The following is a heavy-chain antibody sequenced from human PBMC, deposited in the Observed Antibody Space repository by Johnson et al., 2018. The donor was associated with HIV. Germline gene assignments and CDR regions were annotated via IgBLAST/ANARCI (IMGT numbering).Heavy chain of an antibody. CDR1: GFTVSSNN. Sequence: MQLVESGGGLVQPGGSLRLSCAASGFTVSSNNMSWVRQAPGKGLEWVANIKQDGSEKNYVDSVKGRFIISRDNAKDSLYLQMNSLRAEDTAVYYCARSIMGAGPFDIWGQGTMVSVSS. CDR3: ARSIMGAGPFDI. CDR2: IKQDGSEK. V-gene: IGHV3-7*05. J-gene: IGHJ3*02.